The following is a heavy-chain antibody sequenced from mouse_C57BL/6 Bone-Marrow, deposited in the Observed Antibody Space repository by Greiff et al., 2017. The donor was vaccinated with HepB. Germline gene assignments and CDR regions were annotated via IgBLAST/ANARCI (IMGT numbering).Heavy chain of an antibody. CDR2: IYPGSGST. CDR1: GYTFTSYW. Sequence: QVQLQQPGAELVKPGASVKMSCKASGYTFTSYWITWVKQRPGQGLEWIGDIYPGSGSTNYNEKFKSKATLTVDTSSSTAYMQLSSLTSEDSAVYYCARWARGGNYVDYFDYWGQGTTLTVSS. J-gene: IGHJ2*01. CDR3: ARWARGGNYVDYFDY. V-gene: IGHV1-55*01. D-gene: IGHD1-1*02.